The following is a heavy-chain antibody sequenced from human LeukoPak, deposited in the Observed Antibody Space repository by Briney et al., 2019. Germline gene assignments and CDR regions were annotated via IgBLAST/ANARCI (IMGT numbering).Heavy chain of an antibody. CDR1: GYTFTSYG. CDR2: ISAYNGNT. Sequence: ASVKVSCKASGYTFTSYGISWVRQAPGQGLEWMGWISAYNGNTNYAQKLQGRVTMTTDTSTSTAYMELRSLRSDDTAVYYCARAVGYSSSWYLAYNWFDPWGQGTLVTVSS. CDR3: ARAVGYSSSWYLAYNWFDP. D-gene: IGHD6-13*01. V-gene: IGHV1-18*01. J-gene: IGHJ5*02.